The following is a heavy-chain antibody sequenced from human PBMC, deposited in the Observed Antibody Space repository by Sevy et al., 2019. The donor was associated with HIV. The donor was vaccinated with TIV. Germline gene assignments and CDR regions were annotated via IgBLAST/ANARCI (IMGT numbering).Heavy chain of an antibody. D-gene: IGHD5-18*01. J-gene: IGHJ1*01. CDR3: ASSIVRFSYGGTAYFQH. CDR2: ISSSSSTI. CDR1: GFTFSSYS. V-gene: IGHV3-48*01. Sequence: GGSLRLSCAASGFTFSSYSMNWVRQAPGKGLEWVSYISSSSSTIYYADSVKGRFTISRDNAKNSLYLQMNSLRAEDTAVYYCASSIVRFSYGGTAYFQHWGQGTLVTVSS.